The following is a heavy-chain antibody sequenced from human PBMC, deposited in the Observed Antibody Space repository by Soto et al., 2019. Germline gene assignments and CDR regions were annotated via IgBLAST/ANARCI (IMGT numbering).Heavy chain of an antibody. CDR2: IWYDGSNK. D-gene: IGHD3-16*01. J-gene: IGHJ3*02. Sequence: QVQLVESGGGVVQPGRSLRLSCAASGFTFSSYGMHWVRQAPGKGLEWVAVIWYDGSNKYYADSVKGRFTISRDNSKNTLYLQMNSLRAEGTAVYYCARRWGYDAFDIWGQGTMVTVSS. CDR1: GFTFSSYG. V-gene: IGHV3-33*01. CDR3: ARRWGYDAFDI.